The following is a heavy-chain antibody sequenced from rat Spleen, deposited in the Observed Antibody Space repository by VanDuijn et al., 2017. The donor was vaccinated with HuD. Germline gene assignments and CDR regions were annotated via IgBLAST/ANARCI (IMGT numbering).Heavy chain of an antibody. CDR3: TRGANYAFDY. J-gene: IGHJ2*01. CDR1: GFTFSSYW. D-gene: IGHD1-10*01. Sequence: EVQLVETGGGLVQPGRSLKLSCVVSGFTFSSYWMYWIRQAPGKGLEWVSSINTDGGSTYYPDSVKGRFTISRDNAENTVYLQMSTLRSEDTATYYCTRGANYAFDYWGQGVMVTVSS. V-gene: IGHV5-58*01. CDR2: INTDGGST.